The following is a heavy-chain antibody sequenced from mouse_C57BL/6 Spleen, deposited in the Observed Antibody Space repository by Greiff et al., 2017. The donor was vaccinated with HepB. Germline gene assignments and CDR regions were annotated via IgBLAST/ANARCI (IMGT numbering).Heavy chain of an antibody. V-gene: IGHV1-18*01. D-gene: IGHD2-1*01. Sequence: EVQLQQSGPELVKPGASVKIPCKASGYTFTDYNMDWVKQSHGKSLEWIGDINPNNGGTSYNQKFKGKATLTVDKSSSTAYMELRSLTSEDTAVDYCARKGDGNYEDYFDYWGQGTTLTVSS. J-gene: IGHJ2*01. CDR2: INPNNGGT. CDR3: ARKGDGNYEDYFDY. CDR1: GYTFTDYN.